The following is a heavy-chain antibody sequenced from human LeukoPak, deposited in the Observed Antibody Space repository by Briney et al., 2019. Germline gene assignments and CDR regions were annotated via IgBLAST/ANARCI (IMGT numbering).Heavy chain of an antibody. CDR2: IIPIFGPA. D-gene: IGHD2-15*01. J-gene: IGHJ4*02. Sequence: HWASVKVSCKASGGTFSSYAISWVRQAPGQGLEWMGGIIPIFGPANYAQKFQGRVTITADESTSTAYMELSSLRSEDTAVYYCARHVLNLFGYCSGGSCYGSFDYWGQGTLVTVSS. V-gene: IGHV1-69*13. CDR1: GGTFSSYA. CDR3: ARHVLNLFGYCSGGSCYGSFDY.